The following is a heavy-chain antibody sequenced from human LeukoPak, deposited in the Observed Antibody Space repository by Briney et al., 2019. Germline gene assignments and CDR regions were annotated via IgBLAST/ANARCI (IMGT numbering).Heavy chain of an antibody. V-gene: IGHV4-34*01. J-gene: IGHJ5*02. CDR1: SGSFSGYY. D-gene: IGHD3-10*01. CDR2: INHSGST. Sequence: SETLSLTCAVYSGSFSGYYWSWIRQPPGKGLEWIGEINHSGSTNYNPSLKSRVTISVDTSKNQFSLKLSSVTAADTAVYYCARGRMVRGVGWFDPWGQGTLVTVSS. CDR3: ARGRMVRGVGWFDP.